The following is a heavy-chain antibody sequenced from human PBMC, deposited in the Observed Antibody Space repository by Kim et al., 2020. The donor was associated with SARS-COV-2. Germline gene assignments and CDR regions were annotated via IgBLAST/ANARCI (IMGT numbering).Heavy chain of an antibody. CDR2: ISSSSSYI. V-gene: IGHV3-21*01. CDR1: GFTFSSYS. Sequence: GGSLRLSCAASGFTFSSYSMNWVRQAPGKGLEWVSSISSSSSYIYYADSVKGRFTISRDNAKNSLYLQMNSLRAEDTAVYYCARDSGPIIVATILDYWGQGTLVTVSS. D-gene: IGHD5-12*01. J-gene: IGHJ4*02. CDR3: ARDSGPIIVATILDY.